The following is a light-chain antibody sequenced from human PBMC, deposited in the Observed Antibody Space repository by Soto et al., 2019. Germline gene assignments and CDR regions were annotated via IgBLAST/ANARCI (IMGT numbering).Light chain of an antibody. CDR1: QSISNC. Sequence: DIQMTQSPSSLSASVGDRVTITCRASQSISNCLNWYRQKPGKAPKLLIYAASSLQSGVPSRFSASGSGPDLTLTISSLQPEDFATYCCKQSYSTPPTFGQRTSWIS. V-gene: IGKV1-39*01. CDR3: KQSYSTPPT. CDR2: AAS. J-gene: IGKJ1*01.